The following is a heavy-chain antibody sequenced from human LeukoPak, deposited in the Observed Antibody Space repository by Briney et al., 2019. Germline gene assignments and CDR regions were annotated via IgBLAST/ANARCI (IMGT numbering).Heavy chain of an antibody. J-gene: IGHJ4*02. V-gene: IGHV1-2*02. CDR1: GYTFTGYY. CDR2: INPNSGGT. D-gene: IGHD6-13*01. Sequence: GASVKVSCKASGYTFTGYYMHWVRRAPGQGLEWMGWINPNSGGTNYAQKFQGRVTMTRDTSISTAYMELSRLRSDDTAVYYCARGPLSAAGRFDYWGQGTLVTVSS. CDR3: ARGPLSAAGRFDY.